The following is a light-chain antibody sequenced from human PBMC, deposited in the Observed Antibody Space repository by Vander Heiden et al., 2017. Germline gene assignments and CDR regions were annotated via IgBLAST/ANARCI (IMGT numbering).Light chain of an antibody. CDR3: QQDNSYPRT. Sequence: DIQMTPSPSTLSASVGDRVTITCRASQSISSWLAWYQQKPGKAPKLLIYKASSLESGVPSRFTGSGSGTEFTLTISSLQPDDFATYYCQQDNSYPRTFGQGTKVDIK. J-gene: IGKJ1*01. V-gene: IGKV1-5*03. CDR1: QSISSW. CDR2: KAS.